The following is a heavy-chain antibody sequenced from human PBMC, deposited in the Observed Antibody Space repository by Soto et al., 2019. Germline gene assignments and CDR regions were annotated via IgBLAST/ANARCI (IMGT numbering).Heavy chain of an antibody. Sequence: SLRLSCSASGFTFSSYAMNWVRQAPGKGLEWVSAISGSAATTHFADSVKGRFTISRDNSKNTLYLQMNSLRAEDTAVYYCARDRSYYDSSGSYSPPYWGQGTQVTVSS. D-gene: IGHD3-22*01. CDR2: ISGSAATT. CDR3: ARDRSYYDSSGSYSPPY. J-gene: IGHJ4*02. V-gene: IGHV3-23*01. CDR1: GFTFSSYA.